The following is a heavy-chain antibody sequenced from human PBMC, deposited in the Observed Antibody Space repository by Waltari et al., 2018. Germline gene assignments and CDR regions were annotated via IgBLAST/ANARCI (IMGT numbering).Heavy chain of an antibody. CDR2: IYSSGST. V-gene: IGHV4-39*01. J-gene: IGHJ5*02. CDR1: GGSHTRTTSP. CDR3: ARQTEGNWFDP. Sequence: QLQLQESGPGLVKPSETLSLTCPPSGGSHTRTTSPCGRIRQPPGKGREWIGGIYSSGSTYYNPSLKSRVTISVDTSNNKFSLKLSSVTAADTAVYYCARQTEGNWFDPWGQGTLVTVSS. D-gene: IGHD2-21*02.